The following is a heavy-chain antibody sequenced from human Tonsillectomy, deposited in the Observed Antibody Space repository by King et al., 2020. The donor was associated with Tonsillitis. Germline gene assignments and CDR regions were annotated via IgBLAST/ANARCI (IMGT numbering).Heavy chain of an antibody. V-gene: IGHV4-59*08. CDR2: IYYSGST. CDR1: GGSISSYY. CDR3: ARQSYYDVRSWFDP. D-gene: IGHD3-10*02. Sequence: QLQESGPGLVKPSETLSLTCTVSGGSISSYYWSWIRQPPGKGLEWIGYIYYSGSTNYNPSLKSRVTISVDTSKNQFSLKLRSVTASDTAVYDCARQSYYDVRSWFDPWGQGTLVTVSS. J-gene: IGHJ5*02.